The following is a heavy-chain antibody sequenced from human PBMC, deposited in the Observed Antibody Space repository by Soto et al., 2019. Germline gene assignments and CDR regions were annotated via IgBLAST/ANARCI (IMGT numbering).Heavy chain of an antibody. Sequence: QVQLVESGGGVVQPGRSLRLSCAASGFTFSSYAMHWVRQAPGKGLEWVAVISYDGSNKYYADSMKGRFTISRDNSKNTLYLQMNSLRAEDTAVYYCARHAGRWLQSTDFDYWGQGTLVTVSS. D-gene: IGHD5-12*01. J-gene: IGHJ4*02. V-gene: IGHV3-30-3*01. CDR1: GFTFSSYA. CDR3: ARHAGRWLQSTDFDY. CDR2: ISYDGSNK.